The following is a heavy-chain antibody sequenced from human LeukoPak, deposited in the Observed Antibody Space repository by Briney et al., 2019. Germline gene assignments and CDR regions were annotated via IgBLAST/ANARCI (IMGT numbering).Heavy chain of an antibody. CDR3: ARHFRTGGTRYYDSSGYYGRRQFDY. Sequence: SETLSLTCAVYGGSFSGYYWSWIRQPPPKGLERIGEINHCGNTNYNHTLTRRVTISIDTSKNQYFLKLGSVTAADTAVYYCARHFRTGGTRYYDSSGYYGRRQFDYWGEGTLVSVSS. D-gene: IGHD3-22*01. CDR2: INHCGNT. CDR1: GGSFSGYY. V-gene: IGHV4-34*01. J-gene: IGHJ4*02.